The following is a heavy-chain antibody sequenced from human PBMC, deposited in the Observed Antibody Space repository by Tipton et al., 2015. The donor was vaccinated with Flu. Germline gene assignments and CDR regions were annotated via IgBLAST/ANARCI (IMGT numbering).Heavy chain of an antibody. J-gene: IGHJ6*02. CDR1: GGSISSSSYY. Sequence: TLSLTCTVSGGSISSSSYYWGWIRQPPGKGLEWIGYIYYSGSTYYNPSLKSRVTISVDTSKNQFSLKLSSVTAADTAVYYCARGRRLNRAPGQLDVWGQGP. CDR3: ARGRRLNRAPGQLDV. CDR2: IYYSGST. D-gene: IGHD1-14*01. V-gene: IGHV4-31*03.